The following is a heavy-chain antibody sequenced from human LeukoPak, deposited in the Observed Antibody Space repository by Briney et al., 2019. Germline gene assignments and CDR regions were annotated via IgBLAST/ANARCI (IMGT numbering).Heavy chain of an antibody. D-gene: IGHD3-22*01. CDR2: SPHDGSDK. Sequence: GGSLRLSRVASEFRLTDYALHWVRQAPSKGLEWVAVSPHDGSDKKVADAVKGRFTISRDNSKNMVYLQMSSLTTEDTAMYYCAREGGYDSGYFADYLDPWGQGTLVIVSS. CDR1: EFRLTDYA. V-gene: IGHV3-30-3*01. J-gene: IGHJ5*02. CDR3: AREGGYDSGYFADYLDP.